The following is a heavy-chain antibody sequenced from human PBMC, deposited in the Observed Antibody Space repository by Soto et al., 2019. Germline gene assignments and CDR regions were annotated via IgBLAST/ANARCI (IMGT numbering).Heavy chain of an antibody. D-gene: IGHD2-15*01. J-gene: IGHJ4*02. Sequence: KPSETLSLTCAASGYSISSGYYWGWIRQPPRKGLAWIGSIYHSGNTYSNPSLESRVTISVDTSKNQFSLKLSSVTAADTAVYYCARIPGGTWKWYFDYWGQGTLVTVSS. CDR1: GYSISSGYY. V-gene: IGHV4-38-2*01. CDR2: IYHSGNT. CDR3: ARIPGGTWKWYFDY.